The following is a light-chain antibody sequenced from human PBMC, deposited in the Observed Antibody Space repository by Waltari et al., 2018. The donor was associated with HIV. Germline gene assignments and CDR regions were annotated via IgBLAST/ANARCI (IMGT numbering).Light chain of an antibody. CDR2: RNH. V-gene: IGLV1-47*01. Sequence: QPVLTQPPSASGTPGQRLNCPCSVSSSRIGSNSLYWSQQLPGTAPKLLIYRNHQGPSGVPDRCSGPKSGTSASLAISGLRSEDEADYYCAAWDDSLSGWVFGGGTKLTVL. CDR3: AAWDDSLSGWV. CDR1: SSRIGSNS. J-gene: IGLJ3*02.